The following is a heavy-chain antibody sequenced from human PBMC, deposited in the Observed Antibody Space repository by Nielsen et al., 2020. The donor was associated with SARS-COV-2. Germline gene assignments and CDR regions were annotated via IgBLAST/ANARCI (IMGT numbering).Heavy chain of an antibody. CDR2: IIPIFGTA. Sequence: SVKVSCKASGGTFSSYAISWVRQAPGQGLEWMGGIIPIFGTANYAQKFQGRVTITADKSTSTAYMELSSLRSEDTAVYYCARGVPPGRDGYNYPDYWGQGTLVTVSS. CDR3: ARGVPPGRDGYNYPDY. J-gene: IGHJ4*02. V-gene: IGHV1-69*06. CDR1: GGTFSSYA. D-gene: IGHD5-24*01.